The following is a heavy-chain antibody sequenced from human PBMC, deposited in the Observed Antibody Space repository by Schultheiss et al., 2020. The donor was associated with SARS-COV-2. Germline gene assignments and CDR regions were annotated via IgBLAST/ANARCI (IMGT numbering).Heavy chain of an antibody. CDR3: AKDSDYYDSSGWTDP. CDR2: INSDGSST. V-gene: IGHV3-74*01. Sequence: GGSLRLSCAASGFTFSSYWMHWVRQAPGKGLVWVSRINSDGSSTSYADSVKGRFTISRDNSKNTLYLQMNSLRAEDTAVYYCAKDSDYYDSSGWTDPWGQGTLVTVAS. D-gene: IGHD3-22*01. J-gene: IGHJ5*02. CDR1: GFTFSSYW.